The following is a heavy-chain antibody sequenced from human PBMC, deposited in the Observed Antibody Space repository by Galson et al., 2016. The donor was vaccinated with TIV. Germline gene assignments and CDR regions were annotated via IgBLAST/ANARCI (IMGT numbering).Heavy chain of an antibody. D-gene: IGHD3/OR15-3a*01. CDR1: GFTFSTYA. Sequence: SLRLSCAASGFTFSTYALSWVRQAPGKGLEWVSTISSNGGSTYYADSVKGRFTISRDNSKNTLYLQMNSLKPEDTAGYYCARIMSLVQGMDVWGQGTTVIVSS. V-gene: IGHV3-23*01. CDR3: ARIMSLVQGMDV. J-gene: IGHJ6*02. CDR2: ISSNGGST.